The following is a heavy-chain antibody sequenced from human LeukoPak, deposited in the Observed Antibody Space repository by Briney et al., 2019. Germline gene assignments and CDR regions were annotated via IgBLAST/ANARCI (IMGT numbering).Heavy chain of an antibody. CDR3: ARGVPPDY. V-gene: IGHV3-33*07. D-gene: IGHD5/OR15-5a*01. Sequence: GGSLRLSCAASGFMFSSYGMYWVRQAPGKGLEGVAVIWYEGSNEYYADSVKGRFTISRDNSKNILFLQMNSLRAEDTAVYYCARGVPPDYWGQGTLVTVSS. CDR2: IWYEGSNE. CDR1: GFMFSSYG. J-gene: IGHJ4*02.